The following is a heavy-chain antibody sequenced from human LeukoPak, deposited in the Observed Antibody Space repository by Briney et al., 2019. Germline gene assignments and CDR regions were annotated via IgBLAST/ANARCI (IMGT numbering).Heavy chain of an antibody. V-gene: IGHV3-43*02. CDR3: AKDRDSSGYYSFQFDY. CDR1: GFTFDDYA. J-gene: IGHJ4*02. CDR2: ISGDGGST. D-gene: IGHD3-22*01. Sequence: GGSLRPSCAASGFTFDDYAMHWVRQAPGKGLEWVSLISGDGGSTYYADSVKGRFTISRDNSKNSLYLQMNSLRTEDTALYYCAKDRDSSGYYSFQFDYWGQGTLVTVSS.